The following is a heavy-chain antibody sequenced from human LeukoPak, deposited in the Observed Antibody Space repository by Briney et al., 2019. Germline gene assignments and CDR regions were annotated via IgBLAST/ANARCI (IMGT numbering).Heavy chain of an antibody. D-gene: IGHD3-22*01. CDR1: GFTFSTYG. CDR3: AKDPRPPTYDSSGYYPHRHFDY. CDR2: ISGSGGST. V-gene: IGHV3-23*01. J-gene: IGHJ4*02. Sequence: KTGGSLRLSCAASGFTFSTYGMSWVRQAPGKGLEWVSAISGSGGSTYYADSVKGRFTISRDNSKNTLYLQMNSLRAEDTAVYYCAKDPRPPTYDSSGYYPHRHFDYWGQGTLVTVSS.